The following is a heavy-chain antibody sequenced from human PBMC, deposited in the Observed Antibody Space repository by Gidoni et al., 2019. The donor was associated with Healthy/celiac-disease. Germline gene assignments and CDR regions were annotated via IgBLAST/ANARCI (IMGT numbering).Heavy chain of an antibody. CDR2: IYYSGST. CDR3: ARVFGGPAGAFDI. D-gene: IGHD3-10*02. J-gene: IGHJ3*02. Sequence: QVQLQESGPGLVKPSETLSLTCTVSGGSISSYYWSWIRQPPGKGLEWIGYIYYSGSTNYNPSLKRRVTISVDTSKNQFSLKLSSVTAADTAVYYCARVFGGPAGAFDIWGQGTMVTVSS. CDR1: GGSISSYY. V-gene: IGHV4-59*01.